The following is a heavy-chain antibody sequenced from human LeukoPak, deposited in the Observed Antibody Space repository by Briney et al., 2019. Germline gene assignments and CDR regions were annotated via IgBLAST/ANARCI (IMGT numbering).Heavy chain of an antibody. D-gene: IGHD6-13*01. CDR1: GFTFSNFA. CDR3: ARIGAGSSRDY. Sequence: GGSLRLSCAASGFTFSNFAMTWGRQAPGKGLEWVSSIVGSSSTYYADSLKGRFTISRDNAKNSLYLQMNSPRAEDTAVYYCARIGAGSSRDYWGQGTLVTVSS. CDR2: IVGSSST. J-gene: IGHJ4*02. V-gene: IGHV3-21*01.